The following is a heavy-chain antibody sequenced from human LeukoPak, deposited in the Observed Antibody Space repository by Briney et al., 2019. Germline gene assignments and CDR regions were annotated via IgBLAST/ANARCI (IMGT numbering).Heavy chain of an antibody. J-gene: IGHJ4*02. CDR2: FDPEDGVT. D-gene: IGHD1-26*01. CDR1: GYTLTELS. CDR3: ATGNLGSYYGALYFDY. V-gene: IGHV1-24*01. Sequence: ASVKVSCKVSGYTLTELSMHWVRQAPGKGLEWMGGFDPEDGVTIYAQKFQGRVTMTEDTSTDAAYMELSSLRSEDTAVYYCATGNLGSYYGALYFDYWGQGTLVTVSS.